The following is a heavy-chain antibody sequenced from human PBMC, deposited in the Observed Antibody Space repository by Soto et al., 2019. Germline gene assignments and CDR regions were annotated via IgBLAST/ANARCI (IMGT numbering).Heavy chain of an antibody. J-gene: IGHJ5*02. CDR1: GGSISSGDYY. Sequence: SETLSLTCTVSGGSISSGDYYWSWIRQPPGKGLEWIGYIYYSGSTYYNPSLKSRVTISVDMSKNQFSLKLSSVTAADTAVYYCASLVVTAHNWFDPWGQGTLVTVSS. CDR2: IYYSGST. D-gene: IGHD2-21*02. CDR3: ASLVVTAHNWFDP. V-gene: IGHV4-30-4*01.